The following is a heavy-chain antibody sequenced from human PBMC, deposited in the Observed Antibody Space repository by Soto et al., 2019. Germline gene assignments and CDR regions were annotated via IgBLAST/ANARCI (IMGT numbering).Heavy chain of an antibody. CDR1: NGSISGFY. CDR2: IHYSGRT. J-gene: IGHJ4*02. D-gene: IGHD1-26*01. V-gene: IGHV4-59*12. CDR3: VRVGVGIGNHFDS. Sequence: SETLSLTCSVSNGSISGFYWTWIRQPPGKILEWIGYIHYSGRTDYNPSLTSRATVSVDTSKNQFSLNLKSITAADTAVYYCVRVGVGIGNHFDSWGRGTLVTVSS.